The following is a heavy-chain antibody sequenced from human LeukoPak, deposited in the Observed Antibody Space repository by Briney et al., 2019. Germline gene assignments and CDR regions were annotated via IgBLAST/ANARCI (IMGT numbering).Heavy chain of an antibody. CDR1: GGSLSSSSYY. Sequence: SGTPSLTCNVLGGSLSSSSYYWGSIRQPPGNGLEWIGSIYCSGRTYYNPSLKSRVTISVDTSKHQFSLNLNSVTATDAALFFCARGVPVSWGGYYFGSWGQGTLVTVSS. J-gene: IGHJ4*02. CDR3: ARGVPVSWGGYYFGS. D-gene: IGHD3-10*01. V-gene: IGHV4-39*07. CDR2: IYCSGRT.